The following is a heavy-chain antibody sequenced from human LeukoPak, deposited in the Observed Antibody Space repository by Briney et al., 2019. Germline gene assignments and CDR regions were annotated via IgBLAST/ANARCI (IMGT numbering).Heavy chain of an antibody. Sequence: PGGSLRLSCAASGFTFDSHAMSWVRQAPGEGLEWVSAISGGGGSTYHADFVKGRFTISRDNSKNTLSLQMNSLRVEDTAVYYCARDQGYDYVWGSNRYGYWGQGTLVTVSS. V-gene: IGHV3-23*01. CDR3: ARDQGYDYVWGSNRYGY. CDR1: GFTFDSHA. D-gene: IGHD3-16*02. CDR2: ISGGGGST. J-gene: IGHJ4*02.